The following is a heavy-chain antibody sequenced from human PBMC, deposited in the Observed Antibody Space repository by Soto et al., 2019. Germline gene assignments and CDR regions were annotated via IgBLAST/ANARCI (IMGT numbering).Heavy chain of an antibody. J-gene: IGHJ3*02. CDR3: ARGHEDGANTDAFDI. CDR1: GGTFSTSS. V-gene: IGHV1-69*06. CDR2: ILPIFGTA. D-gene: IGHD4-17*01. Sequence: GASVKVSCKASGGTFSTSSINWVRQAPGQRPEWMGNILPIFGTADYAQKFQGRVTISADKSTNTAYMELRSLLSEDTAVYYCARGHEDGANTDAFDIWGQRTVVTVSS.